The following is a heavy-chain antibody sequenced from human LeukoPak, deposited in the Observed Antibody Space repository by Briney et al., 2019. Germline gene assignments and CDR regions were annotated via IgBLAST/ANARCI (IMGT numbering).Heavy chain of an antibody. D-gene: IGHD2-21*02. CDR2: IYHSGST. J-gene: IGHJ4*02. CDR1: GYSISSGYY. CDR3: ARFTLHEYYFDY. Sequence: SETLSLTCTVSGYSISSGYYWGWIRPPPGKGLEWIGSIYHSGSTYYNPSLKSRVTISVDTSKNQFSLKLSSVTAADTAVYYCARFTLHEYYFDYWGQGTLVTVSS. V-gene: IGHV4-38-2*02.